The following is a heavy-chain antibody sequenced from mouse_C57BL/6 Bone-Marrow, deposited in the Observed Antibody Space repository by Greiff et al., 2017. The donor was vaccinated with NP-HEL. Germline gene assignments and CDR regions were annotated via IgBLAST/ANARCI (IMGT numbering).Heavy chain of an antibody. Sequence: DVHLVESGEGLVKPGGSLKLSCAASGFTFSSYAMSWVRQTPEKRLEWVAYISSGGDYIYYADTVKGRFTISRDNARNTLYLQMSSLKSEDTAMYYCTREEYYGSSPAWFAYWGQGTLVTVSA. V-gene: IGHV5-9-1*02. D-gene: IGHD1-1*01. CDR2: ISSGGDYI. CDR3: TREEYYGSSPAWFAY. CDR1: GFTFSSYA. J-gene: IGHJ3*01.